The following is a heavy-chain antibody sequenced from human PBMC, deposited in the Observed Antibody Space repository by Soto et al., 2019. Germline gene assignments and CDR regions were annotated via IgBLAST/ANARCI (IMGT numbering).Heavy chain of an antibody. V-gene: IGHV4-34*01. CDR1: GGSFSGYY. CDR2: INHSGST. Sequence: PSETLSLTCAVYGGSFSGYYWSWIRQPPGKGLEWIGEINHSGSTNYNPSLKSRVTISVDTSKNQFSLKLSSVTAADTAVYYCAIAVVVALYGMDVWGQGTTVTVS. D-gene: IGHD2-15*01. J-gene: IGHJ6*02. CDR3: AIAVVVALYGMDV.